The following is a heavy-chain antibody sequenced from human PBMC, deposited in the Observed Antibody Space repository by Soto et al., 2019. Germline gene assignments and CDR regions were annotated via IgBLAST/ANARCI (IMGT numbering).Heavy chain of an antibody. CDR2: IRSKANSYAI. V-gene: IGHV3-73*01. D-gene: IGHD4-17*01. CDR1: GFTFSGSA. J-gene: IGHJ4*02. CDR3: TMTTVTTWGY. Sequence: EVQLVESGGGLVQPGGSLKLSCAASGFTFSGSAMHWVRQASGKGLEWVGRIRSKANSYAIAYAASVKGRFTISRDDSKHTAYLQMNSLKTEDTAVYYCTMTTVTTWGYWGQGTLVTVSS.